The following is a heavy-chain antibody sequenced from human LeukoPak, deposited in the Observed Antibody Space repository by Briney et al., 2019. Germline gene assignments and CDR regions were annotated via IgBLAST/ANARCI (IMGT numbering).Heavy chain of an antibody. CDR1: GGSLSGYY. CDR2: INHSGST. J-gene: IGHJ6*02. Sequence: SETLSLTRAVYGGSLSGYYWSWIRQPPGKGLEWIGEINHSGSTNYNPSLKSRVTISVDTSKNQFSLKLSSVTAADTAVYYCAGSADYYYYYGMDVWGQGTTVTVSS. V-gene: IGHV4-34*01. CDR3: AGSADYYYYYGMDV.